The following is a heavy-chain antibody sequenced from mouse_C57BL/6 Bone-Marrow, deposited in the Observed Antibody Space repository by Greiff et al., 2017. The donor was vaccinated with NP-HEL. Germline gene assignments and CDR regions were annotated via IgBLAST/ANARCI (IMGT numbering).Heavy chain of an antibody. CDR2: ISYDGSN. J-gene: IGHJ3*01. CDR1: GYSITSGYY. V-gene: IGHV3-6*01. CDR3: ARGAY. Sequence: EVQRVASGPGLVKPSQSLSLTCSVTGYSITSGYYWNWIRQFPGNKLEWMGYISYDGSNNYNPSLKNRISITRDTSKNQFFLKLNSVTTEDTATYYCARGAYWGQGTLVTVSA.